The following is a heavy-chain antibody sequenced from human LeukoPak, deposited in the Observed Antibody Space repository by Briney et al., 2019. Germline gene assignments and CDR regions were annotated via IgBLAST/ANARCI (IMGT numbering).Heavy chain of an antibody. CDR1: GGSFSGYY. J-gene: IGHJ5*02. D-gene: IGHD3-10*01. V-gene: IGHV4-34*01. CDR2: INHSGST. CDR3: ARGLPLWVMVRGVNRFDP. Sequence: PSETLSLTCAVYGGSFSGYYWSWIRQPPGKGLEWIGEINHSGSTNYNPSLKSRVTISVDTSKNQFSLKLSSVTAADTAVYYCARGLPLWVMVRGVNRFDPWGRGTLVTVSS.